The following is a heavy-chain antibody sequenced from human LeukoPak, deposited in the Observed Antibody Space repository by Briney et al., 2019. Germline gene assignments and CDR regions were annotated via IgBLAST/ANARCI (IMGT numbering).Heavy chain of an antibody. CDR2: INPNSGGT. Sequence: ASVKVSCKASGYTFTNYGISWVRQAPGQGLEWMGWINPNSGGTKSAQKFQGRVTMTRDTSISTAYMELSRLISDDTAVYYCARAGYYATSGPDYWGQGTLVTVSS. CDR1: GYTFTNYG. V-gene: IGHV1-2*02. D-gene: IGHD3-22*01. J-gene: IGHJ4*02. CDR3: ARAGYYATSGPDY.